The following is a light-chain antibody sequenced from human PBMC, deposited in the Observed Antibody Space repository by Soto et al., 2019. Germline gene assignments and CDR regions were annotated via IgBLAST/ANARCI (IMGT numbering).Light chain of an antibody. J-gene: IGKJ4*01. CDR2: GAS. Sequence: EIVLTQSPATLSLSPGERATLSCRASQSVSSYLAWYQQQPGQAPRLLISGASNRATGIPARFSGSGSGTDFTLTISSLEPEDFAVYYCQQRSNWPPLTFGGGTMLEIK. CDR3: QQRSNWPPLT. V-gene: IGKV3-11*01. CDR1: QSVSSY.